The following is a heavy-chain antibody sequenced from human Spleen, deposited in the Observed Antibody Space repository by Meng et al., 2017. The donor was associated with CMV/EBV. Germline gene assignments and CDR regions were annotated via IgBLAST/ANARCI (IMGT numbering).Heavy chain of an antibody. D-gene: IGHD2-21*01. CDR2: IIPVLGAA. CDR3: AKDGAFCGGDCYFD. CDR1: GGDFSKSA. Sequence: KVSGGDFSKSAINWVQQAPGQGLGWMGGIIPVLGAASYPQKFQSRVTITTDESTSTAYMDLSSLRSEDTAMYYCAKDGAFCGGDCYFDWGQGTLVTVSS. V-gene: IGHV1-69*05. J-gene: IGHJ4*02.